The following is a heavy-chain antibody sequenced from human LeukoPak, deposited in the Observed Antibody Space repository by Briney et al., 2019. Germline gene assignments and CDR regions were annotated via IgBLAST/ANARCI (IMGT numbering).Heavy chain of an antibody. CDR2: ISGSGGST. V-gene: IGHV3-23*01. D-gene: IGHD6-13*01. CDR3: AKVGGVVAAAIDY. J-gene: IGHJ4*02. Sequence: GGSLRLSCAASGFPFSSHPMSWVRQAPGKGPEWVSAISGSGGSTYYADSVKGRFTISRDNSKNTLYLQMNSLRAEDTAVYYCAKVGGVVAAAIDYWGQGTLVTVSS. CDR1: GFPFSSHP.